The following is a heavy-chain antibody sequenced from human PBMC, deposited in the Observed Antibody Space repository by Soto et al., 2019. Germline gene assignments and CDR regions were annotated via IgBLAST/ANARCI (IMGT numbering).Heavy chain of an antibody. J-gene: IGHJ5*02. Sequence: GGSLTLSCAASGFIFENFGMSWVRHAPGQGLERISSVSGSGFKKYYAGCVKGRFTISRDNSKSSVYLELNNLSAEDTAVYHCAKDQGVELVPLAAVDWFDPWGQGSVVTVSS. CDR2: VSGSGFKK. V-gene: IGHV3-23*01. D-gene: IGHD1-26*01. CDR3: AKDQGVELVPLAAVDWFDP. CDR1: GFIFENFG.